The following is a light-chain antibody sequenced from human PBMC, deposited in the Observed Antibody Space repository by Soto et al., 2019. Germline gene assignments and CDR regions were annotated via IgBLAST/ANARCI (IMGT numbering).Light chain of an antibody. J-gene: IGLJ2*01. V-gene: IGLV2-8*01. CDR2: EVS. CDR3: SSYAGSNNLGVV. CDR1: SSDVGGYNY. Sequence: QSALTQPPSASGSPGQSVTNSCTGTSSDVGGYNYVSWYQHHPGKAPKLMIYEVSKRPSGVPDRFSGSKSGNTASLTVSGLQAEDEADYYCSSYAGSNNLGVVFGGGTKVTVL.